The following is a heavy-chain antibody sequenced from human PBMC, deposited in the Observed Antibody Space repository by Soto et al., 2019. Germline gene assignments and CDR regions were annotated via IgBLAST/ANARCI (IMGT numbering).Heavy chain of an antibody. J-gene: IGHJ4*02. CDR3: VRLVSRRYFDF. D-gene: IGHD3-9*01. V-gene: IGHV3-11*06. Sequence: QVQVVESGGGLVKPGGSLRLSCTTSGFTFNDYYMSWVRQAPGKGLEYLSYISSLNYYNNYADSVKGRFTISTDRATNSLHLQMTSLRSDDTAVYYWVRLVSRRYFDFCGRGTLVTVSS. CDR2: ISSLNYYN. CDR1: GFTFNDYY.